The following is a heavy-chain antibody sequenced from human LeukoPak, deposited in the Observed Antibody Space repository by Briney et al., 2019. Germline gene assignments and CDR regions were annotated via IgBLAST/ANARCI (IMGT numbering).Heavy chain of an antibody. V-gene: IGHV3-23*01. CDR3: AKDGSGSPGYYMDV. CDR1: GFTFSSYA. D-gene: IGHD3-10*01. J-gene: IGHJ6*03. CDR2: ISGSGGST. Sequence: GGSLRLSCAASGFTFSSYAMSWVRQAPGKGLEWVSAISGSGGSTYYADSVKGRFTISRDNSKNTLYLQMNSLRAEDTAVYYCAKDGSGSPGYYMDVWGKGTTVTVSS.